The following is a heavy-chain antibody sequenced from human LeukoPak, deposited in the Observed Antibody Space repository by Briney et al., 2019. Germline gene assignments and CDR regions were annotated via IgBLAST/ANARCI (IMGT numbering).Heavy chain of an antibody. CDR1: GFTFSSYA. J-gene: IGHJ4*02. V-gene: IGHV3-23*01. CDR3: ARGRGYYDSSGYYHY. CDR2: ISGSGGST. D-gene: IGHD3-22*01. Sequence: GGSLRLSCAASGFTFSSYAMSWVRQAPGKGLEWVSAISGSGGSTYYADSVKGRFTISRDNSKNTLYLQMNSLRAEDTAVYYCARGRGYYDSSGYYHYWGQGTLVTVSS.